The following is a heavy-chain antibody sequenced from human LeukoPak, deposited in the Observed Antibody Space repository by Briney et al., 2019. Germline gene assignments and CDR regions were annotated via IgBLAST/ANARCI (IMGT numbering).Heavy chain of an antibody. CDR2: IYSGGSI. V-gene: IGHV3-53*01. J-gene: IGHJ3*02. CDR3: ARAHSRGPDAFDI. CDR1: GFTVSSNY. D-gene: IGHD3-22*01. Sequence: PRGSLRLSCAASGFTVSSNYMSWVRQAPGKGLEWVSVIYSGGSIYYADSVKGRFTISRDNSKNTLYLQMNSLRAEDTAVYYCARAHSRGPDAFDIWGQGTMVTVSS.